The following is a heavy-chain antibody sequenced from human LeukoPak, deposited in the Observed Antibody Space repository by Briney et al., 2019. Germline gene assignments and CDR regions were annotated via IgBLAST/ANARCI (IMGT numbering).Heavy chain of an antibody. D-gene: IGHD3-10*01. V-gene: IGHV3-30-3*01. Sequence: PGGSLRLSCAASGFTFSSYAMHWVRQAPGKGLEWVAVISYDGSNKYYADSVKGRFTISRDNSKNTLYLQMNSLRAEDTAVYYCARIIPVDYWGQGTPVTVSS. CDR2: ISYDGSNK. CDR3: ARIIPVDY. CDR1: GFTFSSYA. J-gene: IGHJ4*02.